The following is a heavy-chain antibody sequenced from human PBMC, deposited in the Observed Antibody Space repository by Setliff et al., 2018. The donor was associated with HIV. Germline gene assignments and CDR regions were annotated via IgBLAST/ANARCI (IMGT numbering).Heavy chain of an antibody. V-gene: IGHV3-7*01. CDR1: RFTFNDYW. Sequence: GGSLRLSCAASRFTFNDYWMLWVRQAPGKGLEWVANIDQNGSEKNYVDSVKGRFTISRDNAKNSLYLQMDSLRVEDTTVYYCTRKLAPGHGTDVWGQGTTVTVSS. J-gene: IGHJ6*02. D-gene: IGHD3-3*02. CDR3: TRKLAPGHGTDV. CDR2: IDQNGSEK.